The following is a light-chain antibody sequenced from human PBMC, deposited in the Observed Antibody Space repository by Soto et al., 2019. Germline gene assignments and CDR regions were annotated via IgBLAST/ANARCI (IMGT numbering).Light chain of an antibody. CDR1: SSDVGGYNY. V-gene: IGLV2-14*01. Sequence: QSALTQPASVSGSPGQSITISCTGTSSDVGGYNYVSWYQQHPGKAPKLMISEVSNRHSGVSTRFSGSKSGNTASLTISGLQAEDEADYYCSSYTSSSTRVFGTGTKVTVI. J-gene: IGLJ1*01. CDR2: EVS. CDR3: SSYTSSSTRV.